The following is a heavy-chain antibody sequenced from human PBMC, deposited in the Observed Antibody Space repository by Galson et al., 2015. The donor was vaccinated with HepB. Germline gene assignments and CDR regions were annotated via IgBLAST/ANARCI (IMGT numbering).Heavy chain of an antibody. CDR2: IHPSGGST. Sequence: SVKVSCKASGYTFTSYYMHWVRQAPGQGLEWMGIIHPSGGSTSYAQKFQGRVTMTRDTSTSTVYMELSSLRSEDTAVYYCAREDIVVVPAAMGYFQHWGQGTLVTVSS. CDR3: AREDIVVVPAAMGYFQH. CDR1: GYTFTSYY. V-gene: IGHV1-46*01. J-gene: IGHJ1*01. D-gene: IGHD2-2*01.